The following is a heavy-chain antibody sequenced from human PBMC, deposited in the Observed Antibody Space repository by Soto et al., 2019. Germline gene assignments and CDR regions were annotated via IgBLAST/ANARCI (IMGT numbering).Heavy chain of an antibody. V-gene: IGHV1-18*01. Sequence: QVQLVQSGAEVKKPGASVKVSCKASGYTFTSYGISWVRQAPGQGLEWMGWISAYNGKIKYAQKLQGRVTMTTDTSRGTANIEQRSLRSDDTAVYYCARGLAVGLVDYCGQGTLVTVSS. CDR1: GYTFTSYG. CDR3: ARGLAVGLVDY. J-gene: IGHJ4*02. CDR2: ISAYNGKI. D-gene: IGHD6-19*01.